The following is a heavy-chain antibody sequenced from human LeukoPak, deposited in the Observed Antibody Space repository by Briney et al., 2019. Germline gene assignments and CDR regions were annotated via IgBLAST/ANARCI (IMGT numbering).Heavy chain of an antibody. Sequence: GGSLRLSCAASGFTFNTYTMNWVRQAPGKGLEWVSAISGSGGSTYYADSVKGRFTISRDNSKNTLYLQMNSLRAEDTAVYYCAKDGPLRWPRDYYFDYWGQGTLVTVSS. CDR1: GFTFNTYT. V-gene: IGHV3-23*01. CDR3: AKDGPLRWPRDYYFDY. CDR2: ISGSGGST. J-gene: IGHJ4*02. D-gene: IGHD2-21*01.